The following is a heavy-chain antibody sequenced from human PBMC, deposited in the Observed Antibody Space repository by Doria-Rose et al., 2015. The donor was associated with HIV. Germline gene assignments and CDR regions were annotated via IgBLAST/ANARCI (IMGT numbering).Heavy chain of an antibody. Sequence: SGFTVSSNYMSWVRQAPGKGLEWVSVIYSDGRTYYADSVKGRFTVSRDNSKNTLYLQTNSLRAEDTAVYYCARDPFQSWAYWGQGTLVTVSS. CDR1: GFTVSSNY. D-gene: IGHD2-21*01. CDR3: ARDPFQSWAY. J-gene: IGHJ4*02. CDR2: IYSDGRT. V-gene: IGHV3-53*01.